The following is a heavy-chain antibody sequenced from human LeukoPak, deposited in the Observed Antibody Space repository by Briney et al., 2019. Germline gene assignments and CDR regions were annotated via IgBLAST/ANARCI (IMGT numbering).Heavy chain of an antibody. CDR1: GFTVSSNY. J-gene: IGHJ4*02. CDR2: IYSGGST. CDR3: ASSSYGDYTFDY. Sequence: GGSLRLSCAASGFTVSSNYMSWVRQAPGKGLEWVSVIYSGGSTYYADSVKGRFTISRDNSKNTLYLQMNSLRAEDTAVYYCASSSYGDYTFDYWGQGTLVTVPS. V-gene: IGHV3-53*01. D-gene: IGHD4-17*01.